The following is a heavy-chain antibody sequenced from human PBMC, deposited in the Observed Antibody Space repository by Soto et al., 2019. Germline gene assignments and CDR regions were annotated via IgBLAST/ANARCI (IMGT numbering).Heavy chain of an antibody. CDR2: IYWNDDK. CDR1: GFSLSTSGVG. V-gene: IGHV2-5*01. Sequence: SGPTLVNPTQTLTLTCTFSGFSLSTSGVGVGWIRQPPGKALEWLALIYWNDDKRYSPSLKSRPTITKDTSKNQVVLTMTNMDPVDTATYYCAHRLRIANYYYYGMDVWGQGTPVTVSS. D-gene: IGHD6-13*01. J-gene: IGHJ6*02. CDR3: AHRLRIANYYYYGMDV.